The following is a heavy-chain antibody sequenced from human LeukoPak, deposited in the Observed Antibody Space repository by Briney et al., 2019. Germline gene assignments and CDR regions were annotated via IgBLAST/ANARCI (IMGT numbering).Heavy chain of an antibody. Sequence: SETLSLTCTVSGGSINTYYWSWIRQPPGKGLEGSGFVYYTGSTNYNPSLKSRVTVSVDSSKNQFSLKLTSVTAADTAVYYCARHSGSYDSRAYFNYWGQGTLVTVSS. V-gene: IGHV4-59*08. CDR1: GGSINTYY. D-gene: IGHD3-22*01. CDR3: ARHSGSYDSRAYFNY. CDR2: VYYTGST. J-gene: IGHJ4*02.